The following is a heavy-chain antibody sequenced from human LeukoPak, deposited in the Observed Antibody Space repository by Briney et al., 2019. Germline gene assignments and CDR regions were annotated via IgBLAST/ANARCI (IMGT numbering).Heavy chain of an antibody. CDR2: IYPTDSDT. J-gene: IGHJ3*01. CDR1: GYRFTNYW. Sequence: GESLKISCQASGYRFTNYWIGWVRQMPGKGLEWMGIIYPTDSDTRYSPSFQGQVTISIDKSISTAYLQWRSLKASDSAMYYCARGSIVGATTTWGQGTMVSVSS. CDR3: ARGSIVGATTT. V-gene: IGHV5-51*01. D-gene: IGHD1-26*01.